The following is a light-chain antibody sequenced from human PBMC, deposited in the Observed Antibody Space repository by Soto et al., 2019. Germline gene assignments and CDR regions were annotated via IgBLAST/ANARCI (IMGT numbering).Light chain of an antibody. V-gene: IGLV2-14*01. CDR3: SSYTSSSTWV. Sequence: QSALTQPASVSGSPGQSITISCTGTSSDVGGYNYVSWYQQDPDKAPKLMIYEVSNRPSGVSNRFSGSKSGNTASLTISGLQAEDEADYYCSSYTSSSTWVFGGGTKVTVL. CDR1: SSDVGGYNY. J-gene: IGLJ3*02. CDR2: EVS.